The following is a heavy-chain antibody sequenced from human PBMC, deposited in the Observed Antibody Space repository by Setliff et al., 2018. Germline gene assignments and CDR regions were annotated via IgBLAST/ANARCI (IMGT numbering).Heavy chain of an antibody. CDR3: AGGGDIITIFGVVTQDYYYYMDV. CDR1: GYTFSSYA. CDR2: INTNTGNP. Sequence: ASVKVSCKASGYTFSSYAMNWVRQAPGQGLEWMGWINTNTGNPTYAQGFTGRFVFSLDTSVTTAYLQISSLQAQDSAVYYCAGGGDIITIFGVVTQDYYYYMDVWGTGTTVTVSS. D-gene: IGHD3-3*01. J-gene: IGHJ6*03. V-gene: IGHV7-4-1*02.